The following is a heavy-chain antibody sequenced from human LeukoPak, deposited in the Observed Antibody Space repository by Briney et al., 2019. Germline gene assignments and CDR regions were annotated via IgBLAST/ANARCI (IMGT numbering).Heavy chain of an antibody. Sequence: ASVNVSCTASGYTFTGYYMHWVRQAAGQEVEGMGWINPYSGGTNYAQKFQGWVTMTKDTSIRTAYMELSRLTADDTAVYYCAREGKAAAGADGNCFDPWGQGTMVTVSS. D-gene: IGHD6-13*01. J-gene: IGHJ5*02. CDR2: INPYSGGT. V-gene: IGHV1-2*04. CDR1: GYTFTGYY. CDR3: AREGKAAAGADGNCFDP.